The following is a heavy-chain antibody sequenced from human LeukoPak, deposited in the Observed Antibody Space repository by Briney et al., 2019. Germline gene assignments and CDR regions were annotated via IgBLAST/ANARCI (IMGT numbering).Heavy chain of an antibody. D-gene: IGHD3-10*01. J-gene: IGHJ6*03. CDR2: ISSSSSYI. V-gene: IGHV3-21*04. Sequence: GGSLRLSCAASGFTFSSYSMNWVRQAPGKGLEWVSSISSSSSYIYYADSVKGRFTISRDNSKNTLYLQMNSLRAEDTAVYYCAKEFGSGSYLNYYYYYYYMDVWGKGTTVTVSS. CDR3: AKEFGSGSYLNYYYYYYYMDV. CDR1: GFTFSSYS.